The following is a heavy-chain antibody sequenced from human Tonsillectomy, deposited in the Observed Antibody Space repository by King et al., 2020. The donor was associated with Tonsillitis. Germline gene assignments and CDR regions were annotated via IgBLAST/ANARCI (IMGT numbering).Heavy chain of an antibody. CDR3: ARDKESGSFYGYFEN. D-gene: IGHD1-26*01. J-gene: IGHJ4*02. Sequence: HVQLVESGGGVVQPGRSLRRSCAASGFTFSSYAMHWGRQAPGKGLEWVAVISYDGSSKHCADSLKGRFTLSRDNSKNTVYLQMNSLRAEDTAVYYCARDKESGSFYGYFENWGQGALVTVSS. CDR2: ISYDGSSK. V-gene: IGHV3-30-3*01. CDR1: GFTFSSYA.